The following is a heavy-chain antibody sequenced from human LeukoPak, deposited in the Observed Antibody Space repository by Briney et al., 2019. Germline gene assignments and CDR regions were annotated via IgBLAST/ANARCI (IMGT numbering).Heavy chain of an antibody. CDR1: GGSFSGYY. Sequence: SETLSLTCAVYGGSFSGYYWSWIRQPPGKGLEWIGEITGGGSANYNPSLKSRVTISVDTSKNQFSLKLSSVTAADTAVYYCARGLIEGGTRLGYWGQGTPVTVSS. V-gene: IGHV4-34*01. CDR3: ARGLIEGGTRLGY. CDR2: ITGGGSA. D-gene: IGHD2-15*01. J-gene: IGHJ4*02.